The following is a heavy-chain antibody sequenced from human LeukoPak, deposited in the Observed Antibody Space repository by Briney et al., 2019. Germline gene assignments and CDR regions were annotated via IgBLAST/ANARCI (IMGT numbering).Heavy chain of an antibody. V-gene: IGHV4-59*01. CDR1: GGSISSYY. CDR3: ARALGDILTGYYPD. J-gene: IGHJ4*02. CDR2: IYYSGST. D-gene: IGHD3-9*01. Sequence: SETLSLTCTVSGGSISSYYWSWIRQPPGKGLEWIGYIYYSGSTNYNTSLKSRVTISVDTSKNQFSLKLSSVTAADTAVYYCARALGDILTGYYPDWGQGTLVTVSS.